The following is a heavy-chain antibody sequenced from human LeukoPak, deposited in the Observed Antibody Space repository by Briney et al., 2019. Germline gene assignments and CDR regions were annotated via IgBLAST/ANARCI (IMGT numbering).Heavy chain of an antibody. Sequence: PGGSLRLSCTVSGFTFGDYAMSWVRQAPGKGLEWVGFIRSKAYGGTTEYAASVKGRFTISRDDSKSIAYLQMNSLKTEDTAVYYCTSGSGYWGQGALVTVSS. V-gene: IGHV3-49*04. CDR2: IRSKAYGGTT. D-gene: IGHD3-10*01. J-gene: IGHJ4*02. CDR1: GFTFGDYA. CDR3: TSGSGY.